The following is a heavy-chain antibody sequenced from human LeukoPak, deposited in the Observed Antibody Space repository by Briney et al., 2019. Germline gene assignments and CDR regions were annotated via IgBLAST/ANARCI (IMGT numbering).Heavy chain of an antibody. CDR1: GFTFSTFA. V-gene: IGHV3-23*01. D-gene: IGHD6-13*01. J-gene: IGHJ4*02. CDR3: AKDAASRPGDY. CDR2: ISGSGGNT. Sequence: GGSLRLSCAASGFTFSTFAMSWVRQPPGKGREWVSGISGSGGNTYYADSVKGRFTISRDNSKSTLYLHMNSLRAEDTAVYYCAKDAASRPGDYWGQGTLVTVSS.